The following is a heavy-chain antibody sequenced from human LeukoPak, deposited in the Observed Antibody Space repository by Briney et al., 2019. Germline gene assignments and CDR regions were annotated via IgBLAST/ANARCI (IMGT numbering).Heavy chain of an antibody. Sequence: AGGSLRLSCAASGFTFSSYGMHWVRQAPGKGLEWVAVITCDGSSKYYADSVKGRFTISRDNSKNTLYLQMNSLRAEDTAVYYCAKDVGVRGWGPFDYWGQGTLVTVSS. CDR3: AKDVGVRGWGPFDY. CDR1: GFTFSSYG. J-gene: IGHJ4*02. V-gene: IGHV3-30*18. CDR2: ITCDGSSK. D-gene: IGHD3-10*01.